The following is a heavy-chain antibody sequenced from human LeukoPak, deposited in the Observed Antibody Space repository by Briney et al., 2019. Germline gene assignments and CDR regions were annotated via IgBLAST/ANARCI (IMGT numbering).Heavy chain of an antibody. V-gene: IGHV4-34*01. Sequence: SETLSLTCAVYGGSFSGYYWSWIRQPPGKGLEWIGEINHSGSTNYNPSLKSRVTISVDTSKNQFSLKLSSVSAADTAVYYCARGDVVVVAATRNYYYYGMDVWGQGTTVTVSS. CDR2: INHSGST. D-gene: IGHD2-15*01. J-gene: IGHJ6*02. CDR1: GGSFSGYY. CDR3: ARGDVVVVAATRNYYYYGMDV.